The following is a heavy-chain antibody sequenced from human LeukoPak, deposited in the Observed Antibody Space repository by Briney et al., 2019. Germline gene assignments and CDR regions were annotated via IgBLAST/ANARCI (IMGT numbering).Heavy chain of an antibody. V-gene: IGHV1-18*01. D-gene: IGHD2-8*01. J-gene: IGHJ6*03. CDR2: ISAYNGNT. CDR1: GYTFTSYG. Sequence: ASVKVSCKASGYTFTSYGISWVRQAPGQGLEWMGWISAYNGNTNYAQKLQGRVTMTTDTSTSTAYMELRSLRSDDTAVYYCARERPSGYCTNGVCRDYYMDVWGKGTTVTVSS. CDR3: ARERPSGYCTNGVCRDYYMDV.